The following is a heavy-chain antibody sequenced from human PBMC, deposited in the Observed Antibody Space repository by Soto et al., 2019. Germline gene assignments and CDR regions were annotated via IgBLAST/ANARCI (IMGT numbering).Heavy chain of an antibody. J-gene: IGHJ6*02. CDR2: MNPNSGNT. CDR1: GYTFPSYD. CDR3: AREKTAYGIDV. V-gene: IGHV1-8*01. Sequence: QVQLVPSGAEVKKPGASVKVSCKASGYTFPSYDINWVRQATGQGLEWMGWMNPNSGNTDYAQKFQGRVTMTRNTSISTAYMELSSRRSEDTAVYYCAREKTAYGIDVWGQGTTVTVSS.